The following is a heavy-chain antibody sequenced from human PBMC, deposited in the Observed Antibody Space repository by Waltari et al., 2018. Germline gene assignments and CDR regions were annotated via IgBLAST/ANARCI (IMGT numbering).Heavy chain of an antibody. Sequence: EVQLLESGGGLVQPGGSLRLSCAASGFTFSRNAMSWVRQAPGKGLDWVSVISARGGNTYYADSVQGRFTISRDNSKNRLYLQRNGLRAEDTALYYCATLRADGKLLQRYSSTWRELNYFDDWGQGTLVTVSS. D-gene: IGHD6-13*01. J-gene: IGHJ4*02. V-gene: IGHV3-23*01. CDR2: ISARGGNT. CDR1: GFTFSRNA. CDR3: ATLRADGKLLQRYSSTWRELNYFDD.